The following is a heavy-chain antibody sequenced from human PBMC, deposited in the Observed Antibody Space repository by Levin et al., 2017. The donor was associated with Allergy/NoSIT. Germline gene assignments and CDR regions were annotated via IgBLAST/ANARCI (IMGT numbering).Heavy chain of an antibody. CDR1: GFTFSSYG. D-gene: IGHD2-21*02. V-gene: IGHV3-30*18. Sequence: PGGSLRLSCAASGFTFSSYGMHWVRQAPGKGLEWVAVISYDGNNKYYADSVKGRFTISRDNSKNTLYLQMNSLRTEDTAVYYCAKSIVVVTATKGGFHYWGQGTLVTVSS. CDR3: AKSIVVVTATKGGFHY. CDR2: ISYDGNNK. J-gene: IGHJ4*02.